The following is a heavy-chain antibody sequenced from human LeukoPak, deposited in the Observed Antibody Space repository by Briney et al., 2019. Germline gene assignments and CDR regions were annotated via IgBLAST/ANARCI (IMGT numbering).Heavy chain of an antibody. Sequence: ASVKVSCKVSGYTFTDYYMHWVQQAPGKGLEWMGLVDPEDGETIYAEKFQGRVTITADTSTDTAYMELSSLRSEDTAVYYCANSLEDSPADYWGQGTLVTASS. V-gene: IGHV1-69-2*01. CDR3: ANSLEDSPADY. CDR1: GYTFTDYY. J-gene: IGHJ4*02. D-gene: IGHD1-1*01. CDR2: VDPEDGET.